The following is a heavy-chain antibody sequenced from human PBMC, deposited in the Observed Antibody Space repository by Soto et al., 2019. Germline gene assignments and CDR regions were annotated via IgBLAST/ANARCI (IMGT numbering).Heavy chain of an antibody. V-gene: IGHV1-69*01. CDR3: AAGDSSDTGDH. Sequence: QVQLVQSGAEVKKPGSSVKVSCKASGDTLSTYAISWVRQVPGQRLEWMGGPTPIIGTIDYAQKFQGRVTITADESTATSYMELRSLRSEDTAVYYCAAGDSSDTGDHWGQGTLVTVSS. D-gene: IGHD5-18*01. CDR2: PTPIIGTI. CDR1: GDTLSTYA. J-gene: IGHJ4*02.